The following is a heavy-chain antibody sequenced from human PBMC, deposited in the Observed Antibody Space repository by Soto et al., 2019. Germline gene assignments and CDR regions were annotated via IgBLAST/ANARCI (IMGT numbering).Heavy chain of an antibody. CDR3: ATGLGQQLVRVAGS. J-gene: IGHJ5*02. Sequence: HPGGSLRLSCVGSGFTFSSYSMTWLRQAPGRGLEWVLAISGSGANTYYADSVRGRFTISRDNSRNTLYLQMNSLRVEDTAVYYCATGLGQQLVRVAGSWGRGTLDTVSS. V-gene: IGHV3-23*01. D-gene: IGHD6-13*01. CDR1: GFTFSSYS. CDR2: ISGSGANT.